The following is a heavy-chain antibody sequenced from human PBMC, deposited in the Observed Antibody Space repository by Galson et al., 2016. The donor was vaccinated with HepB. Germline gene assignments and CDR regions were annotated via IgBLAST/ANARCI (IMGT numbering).Heavy chain of an antibody. CDR3: AKDVYTSGSEYGMDV. V-gene: IGHV3-30*18. Sequence: LRLSCAASGFTFRSYGMHWVRQAPGKGLEWVAVVSYDGYSKYYADSVKGRFTISRDNSKTTMYLQMNSLRVEDTAVYYCAKDVYTSGSEYGMDVWGQGTTVTVSS. J-gene: IGHJ6*02. CDR2: VSYDGYSK. CDR1: GFTFRSYG. D-gene: IGHD3-10*01.